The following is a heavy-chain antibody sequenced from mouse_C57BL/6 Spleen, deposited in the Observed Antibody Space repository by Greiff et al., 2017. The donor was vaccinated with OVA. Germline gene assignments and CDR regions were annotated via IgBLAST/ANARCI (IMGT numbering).Heavy chain of an antibody. V-gene: IGHV10-1*01. CDR1: GFSFNTYA. CDR3: VRRAMDY. CDR2: IRSKSNNYAT. Sequence: EVQRVESGGGLVQPKGSLKLSCAASGFSFNTYAMNWVRQAPGKGLEWVARIRSKSNNYATYYADSVRDRFTISRDDSESMLYLQMNNLKTEDTAMYYCVRRAMDYWGQGTSVTVSS. J-gene: IGHJ4*01.